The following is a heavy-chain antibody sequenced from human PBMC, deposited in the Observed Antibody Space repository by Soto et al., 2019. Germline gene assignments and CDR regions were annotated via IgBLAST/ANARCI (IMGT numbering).Heavy chain of an antibody. CDR3: AHRATMTIFGLIIDHGIWFDP. Sequence: QINLIESGPTLVKPTQTLTLTCTFSGFSLSTSGAAVGWVRQPPGRALEWLALIYWDGDKRYNASLGNRLTITKDTSMNQVVLTLTNVDPADTATYYCAHRATMTIFGLIIDHGIWFDPWGQGTRVIVS. CDR2: IYWDGDK. V-gene: IGHV2-5*02. D-gene: IGHD3-3*01. J-gene: IGHJ5*02. CDR1: GFSLSTSGAA.